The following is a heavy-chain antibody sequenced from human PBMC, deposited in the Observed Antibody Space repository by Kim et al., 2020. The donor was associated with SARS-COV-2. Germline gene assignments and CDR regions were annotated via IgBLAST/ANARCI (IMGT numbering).Heavy chain of an antibody. D-gene: IGHD6-13*01. J-gene: IGHJ4*02. CDR1: GFTFSTYA. CDR3: AKYGGVGSSWYVDY. V-gene: IGHV3-23*01. CDR2: ISGGGDTT. Sequence: GGSLRLSCAASGFTFSTYAISWVRQAPGKGLEWVSGISGGGDTTYYADSVKGRFTISRDNSKNTLYLQMSSLRAEDTALYYCAKYGGVGSSWYVDYWGQG.